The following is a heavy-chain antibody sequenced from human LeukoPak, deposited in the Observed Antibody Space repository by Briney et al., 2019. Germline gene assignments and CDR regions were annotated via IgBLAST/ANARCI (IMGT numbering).Heavy chain of an antibody. D-gene: IGHD3-16*01. Sequence: GGSLRLSCAASGFSFSTQWMSWVRQAPGKGLEWVAIVNQGGTGKYYVDSVKGRFTISRDNAENSLYLQMNSLRAEDTAVYYCARDDKGLGDAFDVWGQGTMVTVSS. CDR2: VNQGGTGK. CDR1: GFSFSTQW. V-gene: IGHV3-7*01. J-gene: IGHJ3*01. CDR3: ARDDKGLGDAFDV.